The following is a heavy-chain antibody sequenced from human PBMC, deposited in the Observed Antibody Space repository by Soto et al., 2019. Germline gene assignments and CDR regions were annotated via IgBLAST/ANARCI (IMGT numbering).Heavy chain of an antibody. J-gene: IGHJ3*02. Sequence: EVQLVETGGGLVQPGGSLRLSCAASGFTFSSYWMHWVRQAPGKGLVWVSRINSDGSSTSYADSVKGRFTISRDNAKNTLYLQMNSLRAEDTAVYYCARPAMVRVGAFDIWGQGTMVTVSS. CDR2: INSDGSST. CDR3: ARPAMVRVGAFDI. CDR1: GFTFSSYW. D-gene: IGHD5-18*01. V-gene: IGHV3-74*01.